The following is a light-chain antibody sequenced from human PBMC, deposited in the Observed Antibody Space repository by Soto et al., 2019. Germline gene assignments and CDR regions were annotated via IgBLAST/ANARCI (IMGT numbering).Light chain of an antibody. CDR2: AAS. Sequence: DIQMTQSPSSLSASVGDTVTITCRASQSISIYLNWYQQKPGKAPSLLIYAASSLQNAVPSRFSGSGSGTDFTLTISSLQREDFATYSCQQSYRTPLTFGGGTKVELK. J-gene: IGKJ4*01. CDR3: QQSYRTPLT. CDR1: QSISIY. V-gene: IGKV1-39*01.